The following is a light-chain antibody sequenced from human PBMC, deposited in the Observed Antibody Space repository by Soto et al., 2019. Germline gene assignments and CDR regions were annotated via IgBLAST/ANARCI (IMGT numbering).Light chain of an antibody. V-gene: IGKV1-6*01. CDR1: QGIRID. J-gene: IGKJ1*01. Sequence: AIQMTQSPSSLSASVGDRVTITCRASQGIRIDLGWYQQKPGKAPKLLISAASTLHSGVPSRFSGSGSGTDFSLTISSLQPEDSATYYCLQDYNYPRTFGPGTKVDIK. CDR3: LQDYNYPRT. CDR2: AAS.